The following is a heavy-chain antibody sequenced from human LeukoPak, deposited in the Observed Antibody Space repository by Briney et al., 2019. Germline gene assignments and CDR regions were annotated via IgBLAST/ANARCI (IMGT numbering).Heavy chain of an antibody. CDR1: GYSFTSYW. V-gene: IGHV5-51*01. CDR2: IYPGDSDT. J-gene: IGHJ5*02. Sequence: GESLKISCKGSGYSFTSYWIGWVRQMPGNGLEWMGIIYPGDSDTRYSPSFQGQVTISADKSISTAYLQWSSLKASDTAMYYCARFATYYDFWSGYSAGPEWFDPWGQGTLVTVSS. D-gene: IGHD3-3*01. CDR3: ARFATYYDFWSGYSAGPEWFDP.